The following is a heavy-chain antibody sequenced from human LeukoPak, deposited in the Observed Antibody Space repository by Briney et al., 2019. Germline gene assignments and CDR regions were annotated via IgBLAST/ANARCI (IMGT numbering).Heavy chain of an antibody. CDR1: GFTFNSYE. J-gene: IGHJ5*02. V-gene: IGHV3-48*03. CDR3: ARGKEYSSSWFGFVRSNWFDP. Sequence: GGSLRLSCAASGFTFNSYEMNWVRQAPGKGLEWVSYISSTGTTIYYADSVKGRFTISRDNAKNSLYLQMNSLRAEDTAVYYCARGKEYSSSWFGFVRSNWFDPWGQGTLVTVSS. CDR2: ISSTGTTI. D-gene: IGHD6-13*01.